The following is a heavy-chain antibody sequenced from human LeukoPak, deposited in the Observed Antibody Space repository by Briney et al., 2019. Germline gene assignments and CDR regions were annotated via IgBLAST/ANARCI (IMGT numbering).Heavy chain of an antibody. Sequence: GGSLRLSCLASGFTFSNYAMSWVRQAPGKGLEWVSGITISGRTAYYADSVKGRFTISRDNFKNTLYLQMNSLRAEDTAVYYCAKDSGSYYLYNWFDPWGQGTLVTVSS. CDR3: AKDSGSYYLYNWFDP. CDR2: ITISGRTA. D-gene: IGHD3-10*01. J-gene: IGHJ5*02. V-gene: IGHV3-23*01. CDR1: GFTFSNYA.